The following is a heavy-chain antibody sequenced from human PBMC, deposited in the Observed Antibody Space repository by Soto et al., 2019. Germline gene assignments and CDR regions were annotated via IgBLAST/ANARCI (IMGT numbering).Heavy chain of an antibody. V-gene: IGHV4-34*01. D-gene: IGHD3-3*01. Sequence: SETLSLTCAVYGGSFSGYYWNWIRQPPGKGLEWIGEIDHSGYTNYNPSLKSRVTISVDTSKNQFSLRLTSVTAADTAVYYCARVRDWFDPWGQGTLVTV. CDR3: ARVRDWFDP. J-gene: IGHJ5*02. CDR2: IDHSGYT. CDR1: GGSFSGYY.